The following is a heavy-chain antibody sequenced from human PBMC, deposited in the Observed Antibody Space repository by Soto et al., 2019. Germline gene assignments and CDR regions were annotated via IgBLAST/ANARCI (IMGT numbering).Heavy chain of an antibody. D-gene: IGHD2-8*01. CDR2: ISGYNGNT. J-gene: IGHJ5*01. CDR1: GYAFSGYR. V-gene: IGHV1-18*01. Sequence: QVQLVQSGAEMKQPGASVKVSCKTSGYAFSGYRLSWVRQGPGQGLEWMGWISGYNGNTDYAQKFQGRVTMTTDTSASAAYVELGSLRCDDSAVYYCARDLGPPNWFDSWGQGTLVTVSS. CDR3: ARDLGPPNWFDS.